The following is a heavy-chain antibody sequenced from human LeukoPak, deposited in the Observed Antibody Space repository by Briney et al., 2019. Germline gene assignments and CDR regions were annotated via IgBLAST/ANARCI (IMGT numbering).Heavy chain of an antibody. CDR3: ARAPPYYDSSGYYDY. CDR2: IYYSGST. J-gene: IGHJ4*02. Sequence: SETLSLTCTVSGASISSGGYYWSWICQHPGKGLEWIGYIYYSGSTYYNPSLKSRVTISVDSSKNQFSLRLSSVTAADTAVYYCARAPPYYDSSGYYDYWGQGTLVTVSS. D-gene: IGHD3-22*01. V-gene: IGHV4-31*03. CDR1: GASISSGGYY.